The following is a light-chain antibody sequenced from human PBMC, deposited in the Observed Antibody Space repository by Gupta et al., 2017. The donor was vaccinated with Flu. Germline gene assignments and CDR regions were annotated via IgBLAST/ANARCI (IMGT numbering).Light chain of an antibody. V-gene: IGLV1-47*01. Sequence: QSVLTQPPSASGTPGQRVTISCSGSSSNIGSNYVYWYQQLPGTAPKLLIYRNNQRPSGGPYRFSGSKSGTSASLAISGLRSEDEADYYCAAWEDSRSAVYVFGTGTKVTVL. CDR3: AAWEDSRSAVYV. CDR1: SSNIGSNY. J-gene: IGLJ1*01. CDR2: RNN.